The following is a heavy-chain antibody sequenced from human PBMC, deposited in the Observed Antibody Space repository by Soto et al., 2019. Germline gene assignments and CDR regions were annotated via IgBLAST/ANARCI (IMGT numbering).Heavy chain of an antibody. Sequence: SETLSLTCAVSGGSISSSNWWSWVRQPPGKGLEWIGEIFLIGRTNYNPSLKSRVTLSLDKSKNHFSLKLSSVTAADTAVYYCARSGPFGGVIVWGQGTLVTVSS. CDR2: IFLIGRT. V-gene: IGHV4-4*02. CDR3: ARSGPFGGVIV. D-gene: IGHD3-16*02. J-gene: IGHJ4*02. CDR1: GGSISSSNW.